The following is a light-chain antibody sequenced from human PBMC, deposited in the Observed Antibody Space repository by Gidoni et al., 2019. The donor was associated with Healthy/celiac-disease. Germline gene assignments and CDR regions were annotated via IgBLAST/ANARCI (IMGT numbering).Light chain of an antibody. V-gene: IGKV3-11*01. Sequence: IVLTQSPATLSLSPGERATLSCMASQSVSSYLAWYQQKPGQAPRLLIYDASNRATGIPARFSGSGSGTDFTLTISSLEPEDFAVYYCQQRSNWPPGYTFGQGTKLEIK. J-gene: IGKJ2*01. CDR2: DAS. CDR3: QQRSNWPPGYT. CDR1: QSVSSY.